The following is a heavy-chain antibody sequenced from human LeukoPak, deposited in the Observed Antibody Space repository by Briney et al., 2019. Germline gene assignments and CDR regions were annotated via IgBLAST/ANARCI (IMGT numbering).Heavy chain of an antibody. CDR1: GFTFSSYS. D-gene: IGHD3-22*01. V-gene: IGHV3-21*01. CDR2: ISSSSSYI. J-gene: IGHJ4*02. CDR3: ASGTGYDSSAYFY. Sequence: GGSLRLSCAVSGFTFSSYSMNWVRQAPGKGLEWVSSISSSSSYIYYADSVKGRFTISRDNAKNSLYLQMNSLRAEDTAVYYCASGTGYDSSAYFYWGQGTLVTVSS.